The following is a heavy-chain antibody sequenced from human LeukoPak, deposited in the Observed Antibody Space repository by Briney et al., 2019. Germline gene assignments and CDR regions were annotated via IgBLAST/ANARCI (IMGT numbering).Heavy chain of an antibody. J-gene: IGHJ6*02. CDR3: AKDADFGDYYNYYGMDV. CDR2: IYSGGSP. Sequence: GGCLRLSCAASGFTVSSNYMSWVRQAPGKGLEWGSVIYSGGSPYYADSVKGQFTISRDNSKNTLYLQMISLRAEDTAVYYCAKDADFGDYYNYYGMDVWGQGNTVTVSS. D-gene: IGHD3-16*01. CDR1: GFTVSSNY. V-gene: IGHV3-66*02.